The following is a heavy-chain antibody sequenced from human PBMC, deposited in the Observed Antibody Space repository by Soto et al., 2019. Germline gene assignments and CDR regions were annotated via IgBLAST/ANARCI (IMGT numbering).Heavy chain of an antibody. CDR1: GDSISPYY. Sequence: QVQLQESGPGLVKPSETLSLTCTVSGDSISPYYWSWIRQPPGKGLEWIGYIYYSGTTNYNSPLKSRVXXLXDXXKNQFSLKLTSVTAADPAVYYCASHCPRGRGTFDYWGQGTLVTVSS. D-gene: IGHD2-15*01. CDR2: IYYSGTT. J-gene: IGHJ4*02. V-gene: IGHV4-59*08. CDR3: ASHCPRGRGTFDY.